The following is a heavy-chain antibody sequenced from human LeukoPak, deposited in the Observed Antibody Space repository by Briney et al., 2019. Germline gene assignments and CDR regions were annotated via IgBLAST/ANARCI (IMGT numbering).Heavy chain of an antibody. CDR1: GFTLSSYD. Sequence: PGGSLRLSCATSGFTLSSYDMSWVRQAPGKGLEWVAHIKQDGSEKYYVDSVKGRFTISRDNVENSLSLQMNSLRVDDTAVYYCARDVVVVADYWGQGTLVTVSS. V-gene: IGHV3-7*04. CDR2: IKQDGSEK. D-gene: IGHD2-2*01. J-gene: IGHJ4*02. CDR3: ARDVVVVADY.